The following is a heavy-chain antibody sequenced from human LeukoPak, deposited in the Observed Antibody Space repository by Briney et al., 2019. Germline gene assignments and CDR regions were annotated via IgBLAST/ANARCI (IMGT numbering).Heavy chain of an antibody. CDR3: AARGGYDQYYFDY. D-gene: IGHD5-12*01. CDR2: IVVGSGNT. Sequence: PVKVSCKASGFTFTSSAVQWVRQARGQRLEWIGWIVVGSGNTNYAQKFQERVTITRDMSTSTAYMELSSLRSEDTAVYYCAARGGYDQYYFDYWGQGTLVTVSS. CDR1: GFTFTSSA. J-gene: IGHJ4*02. V-gene: IGHV1-58*01.